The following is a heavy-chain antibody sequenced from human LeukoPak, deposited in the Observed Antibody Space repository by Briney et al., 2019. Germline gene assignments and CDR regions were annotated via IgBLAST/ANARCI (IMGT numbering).Heavy chain of an antibody. J-gene: IGHJ4*02. D-gene: IGHD6-13*01. V-gene: IGHV4-34*01. Sequence: SETLSLTCAVYGGSFSGYYWSWIRQPPGKGLEWIGEINHSGSTNYNPSLKSRVTISVDTSKNQFSLKLSSVTAADTAVYYCARGSGSSWYVYNYFDYWGQGTLVTVSS. CDR2: INHSGST. CDR1: GGSFSGYY. CDR3: ARGSGSSWYVYNYFDY.